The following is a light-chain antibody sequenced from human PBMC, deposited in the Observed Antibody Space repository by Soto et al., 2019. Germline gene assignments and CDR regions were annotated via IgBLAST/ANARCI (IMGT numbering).Light chain of an antibody. Sequence: DIVMTQSPDSLAVSLGERPTINCKSSQSVLYSSNNKNYLAWYQQKPGQPPKLLIYWASTRESGVPDRFSGSGSGTDFTLTITSLQAEDVAVYYCQQYYSTPRTFGQGTKVAIK. V-gene: IGKV4-1*01. CDR2: WAS. J-gene: IGKJ1*01. CDR1: QSVLYSSNNKNY. CDR3: QQYYSTPRT.